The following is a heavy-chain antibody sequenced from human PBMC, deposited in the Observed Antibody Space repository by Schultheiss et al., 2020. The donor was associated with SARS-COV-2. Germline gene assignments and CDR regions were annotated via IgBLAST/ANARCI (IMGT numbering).Heavy chain of an antibody. V-gene: IGHV3-30*18. CDR1: GFSFSNAW. CDR2: ISYDGSNK. CDR3: AKDRRWELLFDY. J-gene: IGHJ4*02. Sequence: GGSLRLSCAASGFSFSNAWMSWVRQAPGKGLEWVAVISYDGSNKYYADSVKGRFTISRDNSKNTLYLQMNSLRAEDTAVYYCAKDRRWELLFDYWGQGTLVTVSS. D-gene: IGHD1-26*01.